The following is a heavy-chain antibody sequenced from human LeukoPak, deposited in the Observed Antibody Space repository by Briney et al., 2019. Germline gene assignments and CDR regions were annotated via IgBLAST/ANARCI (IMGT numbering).Heavy chain of an antibody. V-gene: IGHV3-48*03. J-gene: IGHJ6*04. Sequence: PTGGSLRLSCAASGFTFSSYEMNWGRQAPGKGLEWVSYISSSGSTIYYADSVKGRFTISRDNAKNSLYLQMNSLRAEDMAVYYCAELGITMIGGVWGKGTTVTISS. D-gene: IGHD3-10*02. CDR1: GFTFSSYE. CDR2: ISSSGSTI. CDR3: AELGITMIGGV.